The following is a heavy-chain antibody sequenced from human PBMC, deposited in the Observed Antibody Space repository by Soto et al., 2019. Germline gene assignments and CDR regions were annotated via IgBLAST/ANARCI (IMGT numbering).Heavy chain of an antibody. CDR1: GFTFSSYA. CDR2: ISGSGGST. CDR3: AKDDXLACSGGSCSTSNWFDP. D-gene: IGHD2-15*01. Sequence: PGGSLRLSCTASGFTFSSYAMSWVRQAPGKGLEWVSAISGSGGSTYYADSVKGRFTISRDNSKNALYLQMNSLRAEDTAVYYCAKDDXLACSGGSCSTSNWFDPWGQGTLVTVSS. J-gene: IGHJ5*02. V-gene: IGHV3-23*01.